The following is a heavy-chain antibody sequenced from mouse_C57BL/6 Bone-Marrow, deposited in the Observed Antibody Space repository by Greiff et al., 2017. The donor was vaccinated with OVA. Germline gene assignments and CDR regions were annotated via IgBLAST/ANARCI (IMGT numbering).Heavy chain of an antibody. Sequence: VHLVESGAELVKPGASVKLSCKASGYTFTEYTIHWVKQRSGQGLEWIGWFYPGSGSIKYNEKFKDKATLTADKSSSTVYMELSRLTSEDSAVYFCARHEDPNYYGSSYLDYWGQGTTLTVSA. D-gene: IGHD1-1*01. CDR3: ARHEDPNYYGSSYLDY. CDR1: GYTFTEYT. CDR2: FYPGSGSI. V-gene: IGHV1-62-2*01. J-gene: IGHJ2*01.